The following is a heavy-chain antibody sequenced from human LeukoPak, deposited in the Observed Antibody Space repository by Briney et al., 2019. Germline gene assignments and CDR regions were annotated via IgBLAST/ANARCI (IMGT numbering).Heavy chain of an antibody. CDR2: ISWDGGST. CDR3: AKGIEDYYYGMDV. V-gene: IGHV3-43*01. CDR1: GFTFDDYT. Sequence: PGGSLRLSCAASGFTFDDYTMHWVRQAPGKGLEWVSLISWDGGSTYYADSVKGRFTISRDNSKNSLYLQMNSLRTEDTALYYCAKGIEDYYYGMDVWGQGTTVTVSS. J-gene: IGHJ6*02.